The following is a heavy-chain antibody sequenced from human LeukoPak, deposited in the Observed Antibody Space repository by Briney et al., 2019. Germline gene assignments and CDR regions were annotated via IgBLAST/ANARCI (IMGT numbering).Heavy chain of an antibody. CDR3: ARELSIAVAGPDY. V-gene: IGHV3-11*01. J-gene: IGHJ4*02. Sequence: GGSLRLSCAASGFTFSDYYMSWIRQAPGKGLEWVSYISSSGSTIYYADSVKGRFTISRDNAKNSLYLQMNSLGAEDTAVYYCARELSIAVAGPDYWGQGTLVTVAS. CDR2: ISSSGSTI. CDR1: GFTFSDYY. D-gene: IGHD6-19*01.